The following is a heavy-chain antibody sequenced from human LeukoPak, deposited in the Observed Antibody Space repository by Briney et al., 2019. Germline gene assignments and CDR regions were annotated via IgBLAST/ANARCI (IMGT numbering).Heavy chain of an antibody. CDR3: ARFKTDFDY. CDR2: ISGSGGST. V-gene: IGHV3-23*01. D-gene: IGHD3-16*01. CDR1: GFTFDDYA. J-gene: IGHJ4*02. Sequence: GGSLRLSCAASGFTFDDYAMHWVRQAPGKGLEWVSAISGSGGSTYYADSVKGRFTISRDNPKNTLYLHMNSLRAEDTAVYYCARFKTDFDYWGQGTLVTVSS.